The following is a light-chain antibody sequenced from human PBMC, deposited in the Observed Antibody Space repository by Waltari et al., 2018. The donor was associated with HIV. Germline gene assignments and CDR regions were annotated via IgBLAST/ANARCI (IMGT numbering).Light chain of an antibody. Sequence: DIQMTQSPSSLSASVGDRVTVSCRANQTISKFLNWYQHKPGIAPALLISSASNLHSGVPSRFGGSGSGTDFALTISSLQPEDYALYYCQQTFSAPWTFGQGTKIDIK. CDR3: QQTFSAPWT. J-gene: IGKJ1*01. CDR2: SAS. V-gene: IGKV1-39*01. CDR1: QTISKF.